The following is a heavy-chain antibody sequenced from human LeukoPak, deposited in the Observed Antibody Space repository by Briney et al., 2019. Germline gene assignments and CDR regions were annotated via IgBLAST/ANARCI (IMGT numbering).Heavy chain of an antibody. V-gene: IGHV3-23*01. J-gene: IGHJ6*03. D-gene: IGHD1-26*01. CDR2: ISGSGGST. CDR1: GFTFSNTW. CDR3: AKDLGSGSYYYYYYMDV. Sequence: GGSLRLSCAASGFTFSNTWMHWVRQVPGKGLEWVSAISGSGGSTYYADSVKGRFTISRDNSKNTLYLQMNSLRAEDTAVYYCAKDLGSGSYYYYYYMDVWGKGTTVTVSS.